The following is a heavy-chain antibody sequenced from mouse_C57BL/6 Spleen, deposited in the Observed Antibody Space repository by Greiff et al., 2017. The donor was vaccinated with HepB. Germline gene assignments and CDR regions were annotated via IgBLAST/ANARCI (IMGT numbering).Heavy chain of an antibody. V-gene: IGHV1-81*01. CDR2: IYPRSGNT. CDR3: ASVDYYGSSYAGFAY. Sequence: VKLMESGAELARPGASVKLSCKASGYTFTSYGISWVKQRTGQGLEWIGEIYPRSGNTYYNEKFKGKATLTADKSSSTAYMELRSLTSEDSAVYFCASVDYYGSSYAGFAYWGQGTLVTVSA. J-gene: IGHJ3*01. D-gene: IGHD1-1*01. CDR1: GYTFTSYG.